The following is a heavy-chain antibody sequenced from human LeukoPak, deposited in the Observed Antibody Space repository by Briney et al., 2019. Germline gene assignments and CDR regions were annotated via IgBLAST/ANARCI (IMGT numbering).Heavy chain of an antibody. V-gene: IGHV3-21*05. Sequence: GGSLRLSCAASGFTFSSYSMNWVRQAPGKGLEWVSYISSSSSYIYYADSVKGRFTISRDNAKNSLYLQMNSLRAEDTAVYYCARGRGTYYYDSSGYYSDYWGQGTLVTVSS. D-gene: IGHD3-22*01. CDR3: ARGRGTYYYDSSGYYSDY. CDR1: GFTFSSYS. J-gene: IGHJ4*02. CDR2: ISSSSSYI.